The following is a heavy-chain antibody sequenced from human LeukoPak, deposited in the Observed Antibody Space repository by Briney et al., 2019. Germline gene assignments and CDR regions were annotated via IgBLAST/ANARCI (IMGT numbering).Heavy chain of an antibody. CDR2: IDHSGST. CDR1: NYSISSGYY. CDR3: ARGGKWLYYFDY. D-gene: IGHD6-19*01. J-gene: IGHJ4*02. Sequence: SETLSLTYTVSNYSISSGYYWGWIRQPPGKGLEWIGSIDHSGSTYYNPSLKSRVTISVDTSKNQFSLKLTSVTAADTAVYYCARGGKWLYYFDYWGQGTLVTVSS. V-gene: IGHV4-38-2*02.